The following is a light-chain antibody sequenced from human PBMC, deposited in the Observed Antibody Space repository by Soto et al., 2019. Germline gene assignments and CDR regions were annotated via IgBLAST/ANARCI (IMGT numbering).Light chain of an antibody. CDR1: SSDIGGYNY. CDR3: YSYTGSITYV. CDR2: DVS. J-gene: IGLJ1*01. Sequence: QSALTQPASVSGAPGQSITISCTGTSSDIGGYNYVSWYQQHPGKAPKLMIYDVSNRPSGVSSRFSGSKSGNTASLTISGLQAEDEADYYCYSYTGSITYVFGTGTKVTVL. V-gene: IGLV2-14*01.